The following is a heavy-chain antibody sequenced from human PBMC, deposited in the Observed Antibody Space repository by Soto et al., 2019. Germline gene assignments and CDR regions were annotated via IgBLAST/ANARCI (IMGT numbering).Heavy chain of an antibody. J-gene: IGHJ6*02. Sequence: SQTLSLTCAISGDSVSSNSAAWNWIRQSPSRGLEWLGRTYYRSKWYNDYAVSVKSRITINPDTSKNQFSLQLNSVTPEDTAVYYCARGYSYGYLRYYYYYGMDVWGQGTTVTVSS. V-gene: IGHV6-1*01. D-gene: IGHD5-18*01. CDR3: ARGYSYGYLRYYYYYGMDV. CDR2: TYYRSKWYN. CDR1: GDSVSSNSAA.